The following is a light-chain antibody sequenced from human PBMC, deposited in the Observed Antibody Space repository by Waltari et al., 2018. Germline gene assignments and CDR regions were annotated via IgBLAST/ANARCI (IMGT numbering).Light chain of an antibody. CDR2: RNN. J-gene: IGLJ2*01. CDR1: SFKLGTSY. CDR3: ATWDDSVSGQV. Sequence: QSVLNQPPSVSVTPGPRVTISCSGSSFKLGTSYVYWYQQLPGAAPKRLIYRNNQRPSGVPDRFSGSKSGTSASLAISGLRSEDEGDYHCATWDDSVSGQVFGGGTKLTVL. V-gene: IGLV1-47*01.